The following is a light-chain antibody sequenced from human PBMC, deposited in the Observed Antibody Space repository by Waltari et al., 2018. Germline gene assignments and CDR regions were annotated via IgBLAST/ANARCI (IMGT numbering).Light chain of an antibody. CDR1: SSDVGGYNH. V-gene: IGLV2-14*03. CDR2: DVS. Sequence: QSALTQPASVSGSPGQSITISCTGTSSDVGGYNHVSWYQQHPGNAPKLMICDVSNRPSGVSNRFSGSKSGNTASLTISGLQAEDEADYYCSSYTSSSTLVFGTGTKVTVL. CDR3: SSYTSSSTLV. J-gene: IGLJ1*01.